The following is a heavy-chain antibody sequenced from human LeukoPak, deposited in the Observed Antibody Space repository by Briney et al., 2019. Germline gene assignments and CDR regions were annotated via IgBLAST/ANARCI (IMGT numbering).Heavy chain of an antibody. V-gene: IGHV1-69*13. J-gene: IGHJ4*02. Sequence: PWASVKVSCKASGGTFSSYAISWVQQAPGQGLEWMGGIIPIFGTANYAQKFQGRVTITADESTSTVYMELSSLRSEDTAVYYCASPWGSLYSGYDSLDYWGQGTLVTVSS. CDR3: ASPWGSLYSGYDSLDY. D-gene: IGHD5-12*01. CDR2: IIPIFGTA. CDR1: GGTFSSYA.